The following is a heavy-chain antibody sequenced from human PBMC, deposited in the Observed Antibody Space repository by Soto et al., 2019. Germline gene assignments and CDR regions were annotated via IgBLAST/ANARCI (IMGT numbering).Heavy chain of an antibody. CDR2: IYFRGTT. CDR1: GGSISSYY. D-gene: IGHD2-15*01. V-gene: IGHV4-59*12. J-gene: IGHJ4*02. Sequence: PSETLSLTCTVSGGSISSYYWSWIRQPPGKGLEWIGYIYFRGTTNYNPSLKSRVTMSADTSKNQFSLKLSSVTAADTAVYYCATYCSGGSCYLDYWGQGTLVTVS. CDR3: ATYCSGGSCYLDY.